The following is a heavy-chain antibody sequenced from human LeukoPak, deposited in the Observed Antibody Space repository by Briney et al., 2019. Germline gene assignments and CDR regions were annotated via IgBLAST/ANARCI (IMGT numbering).Heavy chain of an antibody. Sequence: GGSLRLSCAASGFTFDDYGMRWVRHAPGKGLEWVSGISWNGGSISYADSVKGRFTISRDNATNSLYLQMNSLRAEGTALYYCAKAVVAVIPGYYYGIDVWGQETTVTVSS. CDR2: ISWNGGSI. CDR1: GFTFDDYG. D-gene: IGHD3-22*01. J-gene: IGHJ6*02. CDR3: AKAVVAVIPGYYYGIDV. V-gene: IGHV3-9*01.